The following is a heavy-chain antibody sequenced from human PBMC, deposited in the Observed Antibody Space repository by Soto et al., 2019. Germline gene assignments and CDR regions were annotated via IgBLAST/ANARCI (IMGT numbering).Heavy chain of an antibody. J-gene: IGHJ5*02. CDR1: GFSFTGYY. V-gene: IGHV1-2*02. CDR2: INAHSGGT. Sequence: QVQLVQSAGGVKKPGASVKVSCKASGFSFTGYYIHWLRQAPGQGLEWMGWINAHSGGTEYAQKFQGRVTLTRDTSIATAYLTLTSLTSDDTALYYCAKDLTRQLAYWLDPWGQGTQVTVSS. CDR3: AKDLTRQLAYWLDP. D-gene: IGHD6-6*01.